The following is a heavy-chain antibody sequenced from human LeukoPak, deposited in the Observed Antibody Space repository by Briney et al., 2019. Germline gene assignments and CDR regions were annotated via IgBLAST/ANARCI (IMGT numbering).Heavy chain of an antibody. D-gene: IGHD3-3*01. CDR3: ARDSVGDFWNGSHFDY. CDR2: ISYDGSNK. Sequence: GGSLRLSCAASGFTFSSYAMHWVRQAPGKGLEWVAVISYDGSNKYYADSVKGRFTISRDNSKNTLYLQMNSLRAEDTAVYYCARDSVGDFWNGSHFDYWGQGTLVTVSS. CDR1: GFTFSSYA. J-gene: IGHJ4*02. V-gene: IGHV3-30-3*01.